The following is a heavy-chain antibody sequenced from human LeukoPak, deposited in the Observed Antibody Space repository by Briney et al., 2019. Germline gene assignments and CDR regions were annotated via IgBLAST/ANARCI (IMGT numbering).Heavy chain of an antibody. CDR3: ANSLVPAAMLGDEPLDW. CDR2: ISGSGGST. V-gene: IGHV3-23*01. D-gene: IGHD2-2*01. Sequence: PGGSLRLSCAASGFTFSSYAMSWVRQAPGKGLEWVSAISGSGGSTYYADSVKGRFTISRDNSKNTLYLQMNSLRAEDTAVYYCANSLVPAAMLGDEPLDWWGQGTLVTVSS. J-gene: IGHJ4*02. CDR1: GFTFSSYA.